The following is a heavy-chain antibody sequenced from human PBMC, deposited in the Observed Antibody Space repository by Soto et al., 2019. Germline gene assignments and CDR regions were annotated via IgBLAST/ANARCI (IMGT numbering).Heavy chain of an antibody. CDR1: GYSFPNYW. V-gene: IGHV5-51*01. CDR3: ARYRAGIGAFDI. J-gene: IGHJ3*02. D-gene: IGHD6-13*01. CDR2: IYPGDSDT. Sequence: GESLKNSCQGSGYSFPNYWIGWVRQMPGKVLEWMGIIYPGDSDTRYSPSFQGQVTISADKSISTAYLQWSSLKASGIAMYYCARYRAGIGAFDIWGQGTMVNVSS.